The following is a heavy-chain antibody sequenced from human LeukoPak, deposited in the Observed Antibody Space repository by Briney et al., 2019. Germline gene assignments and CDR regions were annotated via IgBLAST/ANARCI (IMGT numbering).Heavy chain of an antibody. J-gene: IGHJ3*02. CDR2: IYYSGST. CDR1: GGSISSYY. D-gene: IGHD3-3*01. Sequence: SETLSLTCTVSGGSISSYYWSWIRQPPGKGLEWIGYIYYSGSTNYNPSLKSRVTISVDTSKNQFSLKLSSVTAADTAVYYCARGVGVDFWSGYYLDAFDIWGQGTMVTVSS. CDR3: ARGVGVDFWSGYYLDAFDI. V-gene: IGHV4-59*01.